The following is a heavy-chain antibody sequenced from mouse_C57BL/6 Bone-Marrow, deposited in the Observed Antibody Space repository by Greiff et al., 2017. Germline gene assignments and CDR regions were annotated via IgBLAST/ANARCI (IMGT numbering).Heavy chain of an antibody. V-gene: IGHV1-82*01. D-gene: IGHD2-4*01. J-gene: IGHJ3*02. Sequence: QVQLKESGPELVKPGASVKISCKASGYAFSSSWMNWVKQRPGKGLEWIGRIYPGDGDTNYNGKFKGKATLTADKSSSTAYMQLSSLTSEDSAVYFCARGGRLRQSVAWWGQGTLVTVSA. CDR1: GYAFSSSW. CDR2: IYPGDGDT. CDR3: ARGGRLRQSVAW.